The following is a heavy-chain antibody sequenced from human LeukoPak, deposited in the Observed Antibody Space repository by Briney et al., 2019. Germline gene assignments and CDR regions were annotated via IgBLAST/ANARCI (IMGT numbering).Heavy chain of an antibody. D-gene: IGHD4-17*01. CDR2: IYYSGST. J-gene: IGHJ4*02. V-gene: IGHV4-39*07. CDR3: ARDRDYGDYYFDY. CDR1: GGSISSSSYC. Sequence: SETLSLTCTVSGGSISSSSYCWGWIRQPPGKGLEWIGSIYYSGSTYYNPSLKSRVTISVDTSKNQFSLKLSSVTAADTAVYYCARDRDYGDYYFDYWGQGTLVTVSS.